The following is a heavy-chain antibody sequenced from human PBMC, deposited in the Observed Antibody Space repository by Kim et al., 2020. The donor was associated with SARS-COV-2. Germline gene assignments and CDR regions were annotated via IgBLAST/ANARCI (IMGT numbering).Heavy chain of an antibody. Sequence: SETLSLTYTVSGGSISSYYWSWIRQPPGKGLEWIGYIYYSGSTNYNPSLKIRVTISVDTSKNQFSLKLSSVTAADTAVYYCAVARGITIFGVVIVDAFDIWGQGTMVTVSS. J-gene: IGHJ3*02. CDR2: IYYSGST. CDR1: GGSISSYY. V-gene: IGHV4-59*08. CDR3: AVARGITIFGVVIVDAFDI. D-gene: IGHD3-3*01.